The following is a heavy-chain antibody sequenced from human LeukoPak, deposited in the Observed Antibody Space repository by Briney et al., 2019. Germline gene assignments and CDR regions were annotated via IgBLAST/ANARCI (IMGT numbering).Heavy chain of an antibody. J-gene: IGHJ2*01. CDR2: ISWNSGSI. V-gene: IGHV3-9*01. CDR3: AKDSGMIEPHGYFDL. D-gene: IGHD3-22*01. CDR1: GFTFDDYA. Sequence: TGGSLRLSCAASGFTFDDYAMHWVRQAPGKGLEWVSGISWNSGSIGYADSVKGRFTISRDNAKNSLYLQMNSLRAEDTALYYCAKDSGMIEPHGYFDLWGRGTLVTVSS.